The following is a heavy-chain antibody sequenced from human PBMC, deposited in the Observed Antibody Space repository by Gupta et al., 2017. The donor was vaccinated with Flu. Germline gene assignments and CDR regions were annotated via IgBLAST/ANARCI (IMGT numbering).Heavy chain of an antibody. CDR3: ARALDSGTYYSGMDV. D-gene: IGHD1-26*01. Sequence: QVQLVQSGAEVKKPGSSVKVSCKASGGTVRSYAISWVRQAPGQGLEWMGGIIPIFGPPNYAQKFQGRVTITADIFTSTAYMELSSLRSEDTAVYYCARALDSGTYYSGMDVWGQGTTVTVS. J-gene: IGHJ6*02. CDR2: IIPIFGPP. CDR1: GGTVRSYA. V-gene: IGHV1-69*06.